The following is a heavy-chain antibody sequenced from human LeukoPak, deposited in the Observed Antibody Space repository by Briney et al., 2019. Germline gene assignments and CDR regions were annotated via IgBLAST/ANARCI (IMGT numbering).Heavy chain of an antibody. Sequence: GGSLRLSCAASGFTFSSYAMHWVRQAPGKGLEWVAVISYDGSNKYYADSVKGRFTISRDNSKNTLYLQMNGLRAEDTAVYYCARANHMDVWGQGTTVTVSS. CDR2: ISYDGSNK. CDR3: ARANHMDV. CDR1: GFTFSSYA. V-gene: IGHV3-30*04. J-gene: IGHJ6*02.